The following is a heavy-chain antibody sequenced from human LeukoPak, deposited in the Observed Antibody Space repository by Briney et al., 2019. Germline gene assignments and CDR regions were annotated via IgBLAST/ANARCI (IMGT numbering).Heavy chain of an antibody. J-gene: IGHJ6*03. CDR1: GFTISSNH. Sequence: GGSLRLSCAASGFTISSNHMSWVRQAPGKGLEWVSVFYSGGSTYYAEPVKGRFAITRENSKNTLYLHMSNLRAEDAAVYYCARATFWSGYQRDSWYMDVWGKGTTVTVSS. CDR3: ARATFWSGYQRDSWYMDV. V-gene: IGHV3-66*02. CDR2: FYSGGST. D-gene: IGHD3-3*01.